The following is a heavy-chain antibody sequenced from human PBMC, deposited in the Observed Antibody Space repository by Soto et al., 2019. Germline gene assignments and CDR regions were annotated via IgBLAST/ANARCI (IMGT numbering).Heavy chain of an antibody. CDR2: ISYDGSNK. CDR1: GFTFSSYG. Sequence: GGSLRLSCAASGFTFSSYGMHWVRQAPGKGLEWVAVISYDGSNKYYADSVKGRFTISRDNSKNTLYLQMNSLRAEDTAVYYCAKDRYFGYGCSSSCSGDYGMDVWGQGTTVTVSS. J-gene: IGHJ6*02. V-gene: IGHV3-30*18. CDR3: AKDRYFGYGCSSSCSGDYGMDV. D-gene: IGHD2-2*03.